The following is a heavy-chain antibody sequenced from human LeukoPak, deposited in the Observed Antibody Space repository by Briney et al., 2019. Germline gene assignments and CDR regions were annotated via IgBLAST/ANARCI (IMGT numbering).Heavy chain of an antibody. CDR2: IYYSGST. D-gene: IGHD7-27*01. J-gene: IGHJ4*02. CDR3: ARGGAEGTGDRKDVYFDY. CDR1: GGSISSSSYY. Sequence: PSETLSLTCTVSGGSISSSSYYWGWIRQPPGKGLEWIGSIYYSGSTYYNPSLKSRVTISVDTSKNQFSLKLSSVTAADTAVYYCARGGAEGTGDRKDVYFDYWGQGTLVTVSS. V-gene: IGHV4-39*01.